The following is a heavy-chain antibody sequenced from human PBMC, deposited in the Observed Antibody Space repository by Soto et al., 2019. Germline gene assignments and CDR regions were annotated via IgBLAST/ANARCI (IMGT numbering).Heavy chain of an antibody. CDR1: GFTFSSYN. CDR3: ASTRRDGYNSCYYYYGIDV. Sequence: EVQLVESGGGLVKPGGSLRLSCAASGFTFSSYNMNWVRQAPGKGLEWVSSISSSSSYIYYADSVKGRFTISRDNAKNSLLMQMNSRRAEDMVVYYCASTRRDGYNSCYYYYGIDVCGRGTIFTVSS. J-gene: IGHJ6*02. CDR2: ISSSSSYI. D-gene: IGHD5-12*01. V-gene: IGHV3-21*06.